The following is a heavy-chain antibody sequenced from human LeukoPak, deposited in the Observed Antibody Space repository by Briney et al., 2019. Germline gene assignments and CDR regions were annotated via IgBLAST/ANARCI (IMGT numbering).Heavy chain of an antibody. CDR1: GFTFTSHV. D-gene: IGHD1-1*01. J-gene: IGHJ4*02. Sequence: GGSLRLSCSASGFTFTSHVMHWVRQAPGKGLQYVSGISMNVQTAYYAGSVKGRFTISRDSSKNTVYLQMNSLTAEDTAVYYCVREGLERRTNFDYWGQGTLVSVSS. CDR3: VREGLERRTNFDY. CDR2: ISMNVQTA. V-gene: IGHV3-64D*06.